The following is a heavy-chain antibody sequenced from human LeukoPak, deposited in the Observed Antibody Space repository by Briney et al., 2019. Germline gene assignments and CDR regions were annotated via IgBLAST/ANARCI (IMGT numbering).Heavy chain of an antibody. J-gene: IGHJ5*01. CDR2: IPYDGSDK. Sequence: GGSLRLSCAASGFTFSAFGMHWVRQAPGKGLEWVTFIPYDGSDKYYADSVKGRFTISRDNAKNSLYLQMNSLRTEDTAVYYCARDLLYYGANLRGSFDSWGQGTLVTVSS. CDR3: ARDLLYYGANLRGSFDS. V-gene: IGHV3-30*12. CDR1: GFTFSAFG. D-gene: IGHD4-23*01.